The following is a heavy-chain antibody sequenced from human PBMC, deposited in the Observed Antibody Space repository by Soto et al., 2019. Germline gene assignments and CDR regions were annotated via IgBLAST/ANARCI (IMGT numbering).Heavy chain of an antibody. J-gene: IGHJ4*02. CDR1: GGTFSSYA. Sequence: SVKVSCKVSGGTFSSYAISWVRQAPGQGLEWMGGIIPIFGTANYAQKFQGRVTITADESTSTAYMELSSLRSEDTAVYYCARGMGYSYGSSFDYWGQGTLVTVSS. D-gene: IGHD5-18*01. CDR2: IIPIFGTA. CDR3: ARGMGYSYGSSFDY. V-gene: IGHV1-69*13.